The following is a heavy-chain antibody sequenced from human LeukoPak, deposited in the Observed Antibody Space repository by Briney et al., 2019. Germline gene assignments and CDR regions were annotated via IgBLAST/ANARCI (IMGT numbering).Heavy chain of an antibody. D-gene: IGHD3-22*01. CDR2: ISGSGGST. Sequence: PGGSLRLSCAASGFTFSSYSMNWVRQAPGKGLEWVSAISGSGGSTYYADSVRGRFTISRDNSKNTLYLQMNSLRAEDTAVYYCAKSPGYYDSSGYYFVYWGQGTLVTVSS. J-gene: IGHJ4*02. CDR3: AKSPGYYDSSGYYFVY. V-gene: IGHV3-23*01. CDR1: GFTFSSYS.